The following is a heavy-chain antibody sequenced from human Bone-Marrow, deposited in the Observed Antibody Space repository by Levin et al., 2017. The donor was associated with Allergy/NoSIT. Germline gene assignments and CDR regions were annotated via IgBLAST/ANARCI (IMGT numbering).Heavy chain of an antibody. V-gene: IGHV2-5*02. Sequence: SLTTSGVGVGWIRPAPGKALEWLAVIYWDDDNRYSPSLRSRLTITKDTSKNQVALTMTNMDPVVTATYYWAHRRGGRDWNGGCFDPWGQGTLVTVSS. CDR3: AHRRGGRDWNGGCFDP. D-gene: IGHD1-1*01. CDR2: IYWDDDN. CDR1: SLTTSGVG. J-gene: IGHJ5*02.